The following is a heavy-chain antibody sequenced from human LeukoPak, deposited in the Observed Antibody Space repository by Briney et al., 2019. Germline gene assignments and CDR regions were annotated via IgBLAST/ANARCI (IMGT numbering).Heavy chain of an antibody. J-gene: IGHJ3*02. CDR3: ATELTYYDILTGTDAFDI. CDR1: GYTLTELS. Sequence: ASVKVSCKVSGYTLTELSMHWVRQAPGKGLEWMGGFDPEDGETIYAQKFQGRVTMTEDTSTDTAYMELSSLRSEDTAVYYCATELTYYDILTGTDAFDIWGQGTMVTVSS. CDR2: FDPEDGET. V-gene: IGHV1-24*01. D-gene: IGHD3-9*01.